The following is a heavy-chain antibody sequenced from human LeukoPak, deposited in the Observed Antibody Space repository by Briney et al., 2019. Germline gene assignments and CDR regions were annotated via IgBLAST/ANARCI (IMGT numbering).Heavy chain of an antibody. J-gene: IGHJ6*03. CDR2: VRYDSTKK. V-gene: IGHV3-30*02. D-gene: IGHD5-12*01. Sequence: GGSLRLSCAASGFTFSSYGIHWVRQAPGKGLEWVAFVRYDSTKKYYADSVKGRFTISRDNFKNTLDLQMNSLRPEDTAVYHCAKDEATIGYSYYYMDVWGKGTVVTISS. CDR1: GFTFSSYG. CDR3: AKDEATIGYSYYYMDV.